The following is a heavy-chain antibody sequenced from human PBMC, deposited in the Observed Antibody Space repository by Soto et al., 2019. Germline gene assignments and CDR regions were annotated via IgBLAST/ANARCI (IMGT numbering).Heavy chain of an antibody. CDR3: PRAGSSAAPQAGFDI. CDR2: IFYSGNT. J-gene: IGHJ4*02. CDR1: GNSISTGAYY. V-gene: IGHV4-31*03. Sequence: PSETLSLTCTVSGNSISTGAYYWSWLRQHPVKGLEWIGHIFYSGNTHYSPSLESRVTISVDTSKNQFSIKLTSVTVADTAVYYSPRAGSSAAPQAGFDIWGQGTLVTVSS.